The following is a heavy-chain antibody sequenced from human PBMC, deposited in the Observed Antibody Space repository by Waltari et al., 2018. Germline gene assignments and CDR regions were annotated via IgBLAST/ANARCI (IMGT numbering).Heavy chain of an antibody. Sequence: QLQLQESGPGLVKPSETLSLTCTVPGGSISSSRYYWGWIRQPPGKGLAWIGSIYYSGSTYYNPSLKSRVTISVDTSKNQFSLKLSSVTAADTAVYYCARPTVVTGGWFDPWGQGTLVTVSS. V-gene: IGHV4-39*01. J-gene: IGHJ5*02. CDR1: GGSISSSRYY. D-gene: IGHD7-27*01. CDR3: ARPTVVTGGWFDP. CDR2: IYYSGST.